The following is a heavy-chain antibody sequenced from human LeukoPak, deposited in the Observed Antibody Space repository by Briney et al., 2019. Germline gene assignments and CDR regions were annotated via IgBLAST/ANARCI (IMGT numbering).Heavy chain of an antibody. CDR2: ISSSSSYI. Sequence: GGSLRLSCAASGFTFSSYSMNWVRQAPGKGLEWVSSISSSSSYIYYADSVKGRFTISRDNSKNTLYLQMNSLRAEDTAVYYCAKGVRASDAFDIWGQGTMVTVSS. CDR1: GFTFSSYS. CDR3: AKGVRASDAFDI. J-gene: IGHJ3*02. V-gene: IGHV3-21*04.